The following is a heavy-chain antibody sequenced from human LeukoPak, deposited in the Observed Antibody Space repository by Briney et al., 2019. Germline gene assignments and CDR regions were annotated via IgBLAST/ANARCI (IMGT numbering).Heavy chain of an antibody. V-gene: IGHV4-34*01. CDR3: ARRRRSSGYSPRTFDN. J-gene: IGHJ4*02. CDR2: INHSGNT. D-gene: IGHD3-22*01. Sequence: SETLSLTCAVSGASFSNYYWSWIRQPPGKGLEWVGEINHSGNTNYNPSLKSQVTISVDTSKNQFSLNLTSVTAADTAVYYCARRRRSSGYSPRTFDNWGQGALVTVSS. CDR1: GASFSNYY.